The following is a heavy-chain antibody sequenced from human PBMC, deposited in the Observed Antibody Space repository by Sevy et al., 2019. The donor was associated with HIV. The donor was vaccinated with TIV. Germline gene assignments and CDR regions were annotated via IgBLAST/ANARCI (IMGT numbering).Heavy chain of an antibody. CDR2: IKSKIEGGTT. D-gene: IGHD3-10*01. CDR3: ATAHAGSYYFGSGSYFDY. V-gene: IGHV3-15*01. CDR1: GFTFSNAW. J-gene: IGHJ4*02. Sequence: GGSLRLSCAASGFTFSNAWMTWVRQAPGKGLEWVGRIKSKIEGGTTDYGAPVKGRFTISRDDSKNTLYLQMNSLKTEDTAVYYCATAHAGSYYFGSGSYFDYWGQGTLVTVSS.